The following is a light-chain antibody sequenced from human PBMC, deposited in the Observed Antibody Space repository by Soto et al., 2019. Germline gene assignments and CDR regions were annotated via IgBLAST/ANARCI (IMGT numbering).Light chain of an antibody. CDR2: AAS. J-gene: IGKJ1*01. CDR3: QQYNNWPST. Sequence: EIVLTQSPGTLSLSPGEIATLSCRASQSVSSNLAWYQQKSGQAPRLLIYAASTRATDIPARFSGSGSGTEFTLTISNLQSEDFVVYYCQQYNNWPSTFGQGTKVDIK. CDR1: QSVSSN. V-gene: IGKV3-15*01.